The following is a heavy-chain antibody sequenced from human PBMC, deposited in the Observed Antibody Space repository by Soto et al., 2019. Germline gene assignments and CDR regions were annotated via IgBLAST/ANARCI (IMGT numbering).Heavy chain of an antibody. D-gene: IGHD6-13*01. V-gene: IGHV6-1*01. CDR1: GDSVSSNSAA. J-gene: IGHJ6*02. CDR3: ARDSISWTGSYYGRMDV. Sequence: SQTHSLTCAISGDSVSSNSAAWNWIRQTPSRGLEWLGRTYYRSKWYNDYAVPVKSRITINPDTSKNQFSLQLNSVTPEDTAVYYCARDSISWTGSYYGRMDVWGQGTTVTVSS. CDR2: TYYRSKWYN.